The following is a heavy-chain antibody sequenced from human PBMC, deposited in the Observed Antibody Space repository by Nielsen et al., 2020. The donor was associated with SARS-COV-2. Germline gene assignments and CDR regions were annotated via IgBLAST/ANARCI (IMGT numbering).Heavy chain of an antibody. CDR3: ARVEGGAARSRGQRYYYYYGMDV. D-gene: IGHD6-6*01. Sequence: WVRQAPGQGLEWMGIINPSGGSTSYAQKFQGRVTMTRDTSTSTVYMELSSLRSEDTAVYYCARVEGGAARSRGQRYYYYYGMDVWGQGTTVTVSS. CDR2: INPSGGST. V-gene: IGHV1-46*01. J-gene: IGHJ6*02.